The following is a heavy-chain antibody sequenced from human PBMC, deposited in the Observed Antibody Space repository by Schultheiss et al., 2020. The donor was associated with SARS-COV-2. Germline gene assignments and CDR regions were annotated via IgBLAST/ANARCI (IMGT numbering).Heavy chain of an antibody. Sequence: GGSLRLSCAASGFTFSGSAMHWVRQASGKGLEWVGRIRSKANSYATAYAASVKGRFTISRDDSKNTAYLQMNSLRAEDTAVYYCARDQGPRWERDYWGQGTLVTVSS. J-gene: IGHJ4*02. CDR3: ARDQGPRWERDY. V-gene: IGHV3-73*01. D-gene: IGHD1-26*01. CDR2: IRSKANSYAT. CDR1: GFTFSGSA.